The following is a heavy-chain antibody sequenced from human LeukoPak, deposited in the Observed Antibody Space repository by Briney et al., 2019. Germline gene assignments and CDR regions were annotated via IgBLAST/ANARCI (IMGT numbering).Heavy chain of an antibody. D-gene: IGHD3-9*01. J-gene: IGHJ4*02. Sequence: PGGSPRLSCATSGFSFTDYPMNWVRQAPGKGLEWISNIRTTAEGAKYAYYADSVKGRVTISRDDGKNTLYLHMNSLRDDDTAVYYCAAGQRYAFDYWGQGILVTVSS. CDR2: IRTTAEGAKYA. V-gene: IGHV3-48*02. CDR1: GFSFTDYP. CDR3: AAGQRYAFDY.